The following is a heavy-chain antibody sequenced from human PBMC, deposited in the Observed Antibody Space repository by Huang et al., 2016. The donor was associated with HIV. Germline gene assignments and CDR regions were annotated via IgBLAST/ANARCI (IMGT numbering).Heavy chain of an antibody. CDR1: GGSIRSDNYY. D-gene: IGHD3-10*01. Sequence: QLQLQESGPGLVKPSETLSLTCTVSGGSIRSDNYYWGWFRQPPGQGLEWIGSIYFSGSTYYNPSLKSRVTITGETSKNQFSLKMGSVTAADTAVYYCARLPGSITMIRGVITDPYWGQGTLVTVSS. J-gene: IGHJ4*02. CDR3: ARLPGSITMIRGVITDPY. CDR2: IYFSGST. V-gene: IGHV4-39*01.